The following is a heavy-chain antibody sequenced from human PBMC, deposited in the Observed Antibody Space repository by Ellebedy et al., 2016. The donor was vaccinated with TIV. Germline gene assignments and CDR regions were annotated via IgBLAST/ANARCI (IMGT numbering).Heavy chain of an antibody. Sequence: PSETLSLTCTVSGVSITSHFWSWIRQPAGKGLEWIGRIYSSGTTNYNPSLKSRVTMSLDTSKEQFSLKLTSATAADTAVYYCARDGPQWFDAFDIWGQGTMVTVSS. CDR3: ARDGPQWFDAFDI. CDR2: IYSSGTT. D-gene: IGHD3-22*01. J-gene: IGHJ3*02. CDR1: GVSITSHF. V-gene: IGHV4-4*07.